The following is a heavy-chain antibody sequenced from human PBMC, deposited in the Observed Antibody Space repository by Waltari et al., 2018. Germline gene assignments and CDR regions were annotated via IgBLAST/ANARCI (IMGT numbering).Heavy chain of an antibody. CDR2: INGDGSVK. V-gene: IGHV3-7*01. D-gene: IGHD6-6*01. J-gene: IGHJ4*02. Sequence: EVQLVESGGGLVQSGGSLRLSCETSGFTFSVYWMSWVRQAAGKGLEWVANINGDGSVKCYVDSGKGRFNCTRDKAKSSVYRQMNSIRGDDTAVYDCARIGGSSSSTEYWGQGTLVTFSS. CDR3: ARIGGSSSSTEY. CDR1: GFTFSVYW.